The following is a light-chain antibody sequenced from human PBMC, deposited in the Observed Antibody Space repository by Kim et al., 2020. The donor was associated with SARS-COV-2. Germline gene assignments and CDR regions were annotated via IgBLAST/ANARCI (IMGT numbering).Light chain of an antibody. Sequence: GQKVTITCHGSSPNMGSNYVSWYQHLPGTAPKLLIYDNNNRPSGIPDRFSGSKSGTSATLGITGLQTGDEADYYCGTWDSSLTAWMFGGGTQLTVL. J-gene: IGLJ3*02. CDR3: GTWDSSLTAWM. CDR2: DNN. CDR1: SPNMGSNY. V-gene: IGLV1-51*01.